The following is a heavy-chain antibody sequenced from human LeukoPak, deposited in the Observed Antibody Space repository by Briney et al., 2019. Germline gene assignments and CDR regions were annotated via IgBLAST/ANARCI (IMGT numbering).Heavy chain of an antibody. CDR3: AKNQILWFGELFGAFDI. CDR1: GFTFSSYA. V-gene: IGHV3-23*01. Sequence: GGSLRLSCATSGFTFSSYAMSWVRQAPGKGLEWVSTITASDGRTFYANSVKGRFTISRDNSKNTLYLQMNSLRAEDTAVYYCAKNQILWFGELFGAFDIWGQGTMVTVSS. CDR2: ITASDGRT. J-gene: IGHJ3*02. D-gene: IGHD3-10*01.